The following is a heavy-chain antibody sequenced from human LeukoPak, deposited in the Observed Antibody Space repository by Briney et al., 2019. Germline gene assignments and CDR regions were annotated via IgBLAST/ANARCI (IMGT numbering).Heavy chain of an antibody. CDR1: GGSISSSSYY. CDR2: IYYSGST. D-gene: IGHD5-18*01. J-gene: IGHJ4*02. CDR3: ARHRSGYSYGYLGY. Sequence: SETLSRTCTVSGGSISSSSYYWGWIRQPPGKGLEWIGSIYYSGSTYYNPSLKSRVTISVDTSKNQFSLKLSSVTAADTAVYYCARHRSGYSYGYLGYWGQGTLVTVSS. V-gene: IGHV4-39*01.